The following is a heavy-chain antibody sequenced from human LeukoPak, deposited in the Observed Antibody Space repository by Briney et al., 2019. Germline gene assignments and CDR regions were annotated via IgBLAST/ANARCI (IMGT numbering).Heavy chain of an antibody. J-gene: IGHJ5*02. Sequence: PSETLSLTCAVYGGSFSGYYWSWLRQPPGKGLEWIGEINHSGSTNYNPSLKSRVTISVDTSKNQFSLKLSSVTAADTAVYYCARGGEDIVLMVYAMNWFDPWGQGTLVTVSS. V-gene: IGHV4-34*01. CDR3: ARGGEDIVLMVYAMNWFDP. CDR2: INHSGST. D-gene: IGHD2-8*01. CDR1: GGSFSGYY.